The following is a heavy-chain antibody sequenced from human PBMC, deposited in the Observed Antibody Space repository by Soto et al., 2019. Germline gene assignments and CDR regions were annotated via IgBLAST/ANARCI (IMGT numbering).Heavy chain of an antibody. D-gene: IGHD3-3*01. Sequence: GGSLRLSCAASGFTFSGSAMHWVRQASGKGLEWVGRIRSKANSYATAYAASVKGRFTISRDDSKNTAYLQMNSLKTEDTAVYYCTRTGDTYCDFWSGYYNYWGQGTLVTVSS. CDR2: IRSKANSYAT. J-gene: IGHJ4*02. CDR3: TRTGDTYCDFWSGYYNY. V-gene: IGHV3-73*01. CDR1: GFTFSGSA.